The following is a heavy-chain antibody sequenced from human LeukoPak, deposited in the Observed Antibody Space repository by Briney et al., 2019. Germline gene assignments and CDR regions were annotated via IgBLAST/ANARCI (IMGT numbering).Heavy chain of an antibody. J-gene: IGHJ6*03. D-gene: IGHD2-2*01. V-gene: IGHV3-66*02. Sequence: GGSLRLSCAASGFTVSSNYMSWVRQAPGKGLEWVSVIYSGGSTYYADSVKGRFTISRDNSKNTLYLQMNSLRAEDTAVYYCAKGTRGGYCSSTSCYYYYYMDVWGKGTTVTVSS. CDR3: AKGTRGGYCSSTSCYYYYYMDV. CDR1: GFTVSSNY. CDR2: IYSGGST.